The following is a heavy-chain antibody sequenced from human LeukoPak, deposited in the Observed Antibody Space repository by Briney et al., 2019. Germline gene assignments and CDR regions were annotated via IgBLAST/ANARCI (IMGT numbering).Heavy chain of an antibody. Sequence: GESLKISCKGSGYSFTSYCIGWVRQMPGKGLEWMGIIYPGDSDTRYSPSFQGQVTISADKSISTAYLQWSSLKASDTAMYYCARHPITMIAHFDYWGQGTLVTVSS. CDR3: ARHPITMIAHFDY. CDR2: IYPGDSDT. J-gene: IGHJ4*02. CDR1: GYSFTSYC. V-gene: IGHV5-51*01. D-gene: IGHD3-22*01.